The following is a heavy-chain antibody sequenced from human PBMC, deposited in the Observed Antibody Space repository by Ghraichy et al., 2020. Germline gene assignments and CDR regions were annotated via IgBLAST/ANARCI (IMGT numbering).Heavy chain of an antibody. CDR1: GFTVSSNY. CDR3: ARAAGTTSSR. J-gene: IGHJ4*02. Sequence: GESLNISCAASGFTVSSNYMSWVRQAPGKGLEWVSVIYSGGSTYYADSVKGRFTISRDNSKNTLYLQMNSLRAEDTAVYYCARAAGTTSSRWGQGTLVTVSS. V-gene: IGHV3-53*01. CDR2: IYSGGST. D-gene: IGHD1-1*01.